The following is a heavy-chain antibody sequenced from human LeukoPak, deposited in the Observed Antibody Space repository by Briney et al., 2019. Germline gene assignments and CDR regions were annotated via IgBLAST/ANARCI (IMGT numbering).Heavy chain of an antibody. CDR1: GYTFTSYA. CDR2: INAGNGNT. D-gene: IGHD1-26*01. J-gene: IGHJ5*02. Sequence: ASVKVSCKASGYTFTSYAMHWVRQAPGQRLEWMGWINAGNGNTKYSQKFQGRVTITRDTSASTAYMELSSLRSEDTAVYYCARGVGATTVLFDPWGQGTLVTVSS. V-gene: IGHV1-3*01. CDR3: ARGVGATTVLFDP.